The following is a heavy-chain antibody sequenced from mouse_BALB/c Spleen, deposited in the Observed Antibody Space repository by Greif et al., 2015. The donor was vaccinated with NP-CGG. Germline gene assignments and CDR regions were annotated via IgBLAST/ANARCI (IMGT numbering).Heavy chain of an antibody. D-gene: IGHD2-4*01. CDR1: GYTFTSYW. CDR2: INPSNGRT. V-gene: IGHV1S81*02. Sequence: QVQLQQSGAELVKPGASVKLSCKASGYTFTSYWMHWVKQRPGQGLEWIGEINPSNGRTNYNEKFKSKATLTVDKSSSTAYMQLSSLTPEDSAVCYCARSLYDYGTYWGQGTLVTVSA. J-gene: IGHJ3*01. CDR3: ARSLYDYGTY.